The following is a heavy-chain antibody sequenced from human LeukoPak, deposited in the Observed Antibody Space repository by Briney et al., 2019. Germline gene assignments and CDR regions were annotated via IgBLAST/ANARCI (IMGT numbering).Heavy chain of an antibody. Sequence: SETLSLTCTVSGGSISSYYWSWIRQPPGKGLEWIGYIYYSGSTYYNPSLKSRVTISVDTSKNQFSLKLSSVTAADTAVYYCARGAGTSDYWGQGTLVTVSS. CDR1: GGSISSYY. J-gene: IGHJ4*02. V-gene: IGHV4-59*08. CDR3: ARGAGTSDY. D-gene: IGHD2-2*01. CDR2: IYYSGST.